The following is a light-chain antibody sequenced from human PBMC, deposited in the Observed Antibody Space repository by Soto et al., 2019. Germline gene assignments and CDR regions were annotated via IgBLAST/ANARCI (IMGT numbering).Light chain of an antibody. Sequence: DVQMTQSPTSLYASVGDRVTIPCRASQSIDTYLNWYQQKPWKAPKLLIYAASSLQSGVPSRFSGSGSGTDFTLTISKLQPEDFAPYFCQQSYSTPLTFCGGTKVDI. CDR2: AAS. V-gene: IGKV1-39*01. J-gene: IGKJ4*01. CDR3: QQSYSTPLT. CDR1: QSIDTY.